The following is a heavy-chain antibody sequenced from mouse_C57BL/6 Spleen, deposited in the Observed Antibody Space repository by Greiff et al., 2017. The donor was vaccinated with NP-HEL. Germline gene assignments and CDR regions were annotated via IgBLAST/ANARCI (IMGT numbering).Heavy chain of an antibody. Sequence: QVQLKESGAELVKPGASVKISCKASGYAFSSYWMNWVKQRPGKGLEWIGQIYPGDGDTNYNGKFKGKATLTADKSSSTAYMQLSSLTSADSAVYFYARCDGYYREYYFDYWGQGTTLTVSS. CDR3: ARCDGYYREYYFDY. CDR1: GYAFSSYW. CDR2: IYPGDGDT. D-gene: IGHD2-3*01. V-gene: IGHV1-80*01. J-gene: IGHJ2*01.